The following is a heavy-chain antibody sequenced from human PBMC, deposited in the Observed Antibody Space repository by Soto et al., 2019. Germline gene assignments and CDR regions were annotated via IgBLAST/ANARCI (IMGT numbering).Heavy chain of an antibody. Sequence: QTGGSLRLSCAASRFTFSRYAMSWVRQAPGQGLEWVSGISGSGDRTYYADSVKARFTISRDNAKNTLYLQMRSLRVEDTALYCCAKDYEAVHANIYGAQFDFWGQGTPVTVSS. D-gene: IGHD3-3*01. CDR1: RFTFSRYA. CDR3: AKDYEAVHANIYGAQFDF. V-gene: IGHV3-23*01. CDR2: ISGSGDRT. J-gene: IGHJ4*02.